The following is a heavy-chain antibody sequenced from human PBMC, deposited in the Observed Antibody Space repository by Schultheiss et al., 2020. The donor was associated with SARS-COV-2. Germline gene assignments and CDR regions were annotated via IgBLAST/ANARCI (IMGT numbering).Heavy chain of an antibody. Sequence: SETLSLTCTVSGGSISSYYWGWIRQPPGKGLEWIGSIYYSGSTYYNPSLKSRVTISVDTSKNQFSLKLSSVTAADTAVYYCAGQPLRVVEYFQHWGQGTLVTVSS. V-gene: IGHV4-39*01. J-gene: IGHJ1*01. CDR3: AGQPLRVVEYFQH. CDR2: IYYSGST. D-gene: IGHD2-15*01. CDR1: GGSISSYY.